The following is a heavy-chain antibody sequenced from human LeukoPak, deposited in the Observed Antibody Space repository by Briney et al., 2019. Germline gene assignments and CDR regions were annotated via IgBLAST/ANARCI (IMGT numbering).Heavy chain of an antibody. V-gene: IGHV5-51*01. J-gene: IGHJ5*02. CDR1: GYSFTSYW. D-gene: IGHD6-13*01. Sequence: GESLKISCKGSGYSFTSYWIGWVRQMPGKGLEWMGIIYPGNSDTRYSPSFQGQVTISADKSISTAYLQWSSLKASDTAMYYCARPTGYSSSWYWFDPWGQGTLVTVSS. CDR2: IYPGNSDT. CDR3: ARPTGYSSSWYWFDP.